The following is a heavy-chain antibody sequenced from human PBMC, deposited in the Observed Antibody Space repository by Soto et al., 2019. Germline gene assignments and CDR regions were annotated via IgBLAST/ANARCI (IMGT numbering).Heavy chain of an antibody. Sequence: QVQLVQSGAEVKKPGSSVKVSCKASGGTFSSYAISWVRQAPGQGLEWMGGIIPIFGTANYAQKFQGRVTITADESTSTAYVELSSLRSEDTAVYYCAREGDYYDSSGEKTDAFDIWGQGTMVTVSS. J-gene: IGHJ3*02. CDR1: GGTFSSYA. CDR2: IIPIFGTA. D-gene: IGHD3-22*01. CDR3: AREGDYYDSSGEKTDAFDI. V-gene: IGHV1-69*01.